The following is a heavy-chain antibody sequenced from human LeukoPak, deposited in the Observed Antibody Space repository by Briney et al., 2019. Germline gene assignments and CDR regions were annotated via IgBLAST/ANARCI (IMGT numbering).Heavy chain of an antibody. CDR1: GFTFSSYG. V-gene: IGHV3-30*19. CDR2: ISYDGSNK. D-gene: IGHD6-19*01. Sequence: PGGSLRLSCAASGFTFSSYGMHWVRQAPGKGLEWVAVISYDGSNKYYADSVKGRFTISRDNSKNTLYLQMNSLRAEDTAVYYCARDLYSSGWYGSYYYYYGMDVWGQGTTVTVSS. CDR3: ARDLYSSGWYGSYYYYYGMDV. J-gene: IGHJ6*02.